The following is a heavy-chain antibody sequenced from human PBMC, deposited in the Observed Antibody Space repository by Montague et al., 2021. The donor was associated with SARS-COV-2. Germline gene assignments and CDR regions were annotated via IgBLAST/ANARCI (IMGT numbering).Heavy chain of an antibody. CDR2: ISYGGSNK. CDR1: GFTFSSYA. J-gene: IGHJ6*02. CDR3: ARDGSGAVAGGGYYYYGMDV. V-gene: IGHV3-30*04. D-gene: IGHD6-19*01. Sequence: SLRLSCAASGFTFSSYAMHWVRQAPGKGLEWGAVISYGGSNKYYADSVKGRFTISRDNSKNTLYLQMNSLRAEDTAVYYCARDGSGAVAGGGYYYYGMDVWGQGTTVTVSS.